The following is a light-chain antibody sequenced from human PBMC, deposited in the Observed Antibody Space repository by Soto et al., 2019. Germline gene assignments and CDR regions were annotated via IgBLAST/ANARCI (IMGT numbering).Light chain of an antibody. J-gene: IGKJ3*01. CDR3: PQYGSSPPLMA. Sequence: EIVLTQSPGTLSLSPGERATLSCRASQSVSSSYLAWYQQKPGQAPRLLIYGASSRATGIPDRFSGSGSGTDFTLTISRLEPEDFAVYYCPQYGSSPPLMAFGPGTKVDIK. V-gene: IGKV3-20*01. CDR1: QSVSSSY. CDR2: GAS.